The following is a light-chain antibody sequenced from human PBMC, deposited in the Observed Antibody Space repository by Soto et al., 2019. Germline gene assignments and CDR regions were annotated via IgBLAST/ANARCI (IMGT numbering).Light chain of an antibody. CDR1: NSNIGSNI. V-gene: IGLV1-44*01. Sequence: QLVLTQPTSASGTPGQRVTISCSGTNSNIGSNIVNWYQQLARTAPKLLIYGDTQRPSRVPDRFSASKSGTSASLAISGLQSGDEADYYCATWDDSLKGWVFGGGTKLTVL. J-gene: IGLJ3*02. CDR3: ATWDDSLKGWV. CDR2: GDT.